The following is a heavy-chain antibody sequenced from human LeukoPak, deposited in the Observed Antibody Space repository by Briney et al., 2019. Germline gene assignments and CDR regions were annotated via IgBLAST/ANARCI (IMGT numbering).Heavy chain of an antibody. Sequence: SETLSLTCTVSGGSISSGGYYWSWIRQPPGKGLEWIGYIYYSGSTNYNPSLKSRVTISVDTSKNQFSLKLSSVTAADTAVYYCARGRSHYYDSSGFDAFDIWGQGTMVTVSS. CDR2: IYYSGST. D-gene: IGHD3-22*01. V-gene: IGHV4-61*08. J-gene: IGHJ3*02. CDR3: ARGRSHYYDSSGFDAFDI. CDR1: GGSISSGGYY.